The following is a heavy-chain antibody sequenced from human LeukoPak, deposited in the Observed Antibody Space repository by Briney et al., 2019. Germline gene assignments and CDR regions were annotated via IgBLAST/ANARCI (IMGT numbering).Heavy chain of an antibody. D-gene: IGHD3-22*01. CDR1: GFTFSSYA. J-gene: IGHJ4*02. CDR3: ARHQDYYDSSGYTH. Sequence: GGSLRLSCAASGFTFSSYAMSWVRQAPGKGLEWVSAISGSGGSTYYADSVKGRFTISRDNSKNTLYLQMNSLRAEDTAVYYCARHQDYYDSSGYTHWGQGTLVTVSS. CDR2: ISGSGGST. V-gene: IGHV3-23*01.